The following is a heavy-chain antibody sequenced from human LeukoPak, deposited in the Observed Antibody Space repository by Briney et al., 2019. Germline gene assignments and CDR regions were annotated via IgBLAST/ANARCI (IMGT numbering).Heavy chain of an antibody. J-gene: IGHJ2*01. V-gene: IGHV3-21*01. CDR1: GFTFSSYA. Sequence: GGSLRLSCAASGFTFSSYAMNWVRQAPGKGLEWVSSISSSSSYIYYADSVKGRFTISRDNARNSLYLQMNSLRAEDTAVYYCARDGLAAATLHWCFDLWGRGTLVTVSS. CDR2: ISSSSSYI. D-gene: IGHD2-15*01. CDR3: ARDGLAAATLHWCFDL.